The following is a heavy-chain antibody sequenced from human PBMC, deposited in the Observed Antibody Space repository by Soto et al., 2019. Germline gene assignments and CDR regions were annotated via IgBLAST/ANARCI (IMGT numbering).Heavy chain of an antibody. CDR1: GGTFSSYT. V-gene: IGHV1-69*02. Sequence: QVQLVQSGAEVKKPGSSVKVSCKASGGTFSSYTISWVRQAPGQGLEWLGRIIPILGIANYAQKFQGRVKITADKSTSTSDMELSSLRTEDTAVYYCASQRQKGAFDICGQGTRVIVSS. CDR3: ASQRQKGAFDI. D-gene: IGHD2-2*01. J-gene: IGHJ3*02. CDR2: IIPILGIA.